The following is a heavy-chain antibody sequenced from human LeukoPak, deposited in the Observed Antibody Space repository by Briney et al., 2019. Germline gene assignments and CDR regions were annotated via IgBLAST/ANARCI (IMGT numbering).Heavy chain of an antibody. Sequence: GRSLRLSCAASGFTFSSYAMHWVRQAPGKGLEWVAVISYDGSNKYYADSVKGRFTISRDNSKNTLYLQMNSPRAEDTAVYYCARDRGYYYYYGMDVWGQGTTVTVSS. CDR3: ARDRGYYYYYGMDV. CDR2: ISYDGSNK. CDR1: GFTFSSYA. V-gene: IGHV3-30-3*01. J-gene: IGHJ6*02.